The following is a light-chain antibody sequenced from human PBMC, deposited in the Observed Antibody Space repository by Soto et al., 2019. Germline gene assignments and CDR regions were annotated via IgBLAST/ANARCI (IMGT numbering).Light chain of an antibody. J-gene: IGKJ2*01. CDR1: ESMSNC. V-gene: IGKV1-5*01. CDR3: QQYNSYPYT. Sequence: DIQMTQSPSTLSASVGDRVTITCRASESMSNCLAWYQQKPGKAPKLLIYDASSLESGVPSRFSGSGSGTEFTLTISSLQPDDFATYYCQQYNSYPYTFGQGTKVDIK. CDR2: DAS.